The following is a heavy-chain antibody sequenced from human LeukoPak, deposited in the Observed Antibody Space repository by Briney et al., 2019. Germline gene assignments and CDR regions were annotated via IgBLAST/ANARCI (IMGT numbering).Heavy chain of an antibody. CDR2: IWYDGSNK. Sequence: GGSLRLSCAASGFTFSSYGMHWVRQAPGKGLEWMAIIWYDGSNKYYADSVKGRSTISRDNAKNSLYLQMNSLRAEDTAVYYCARDSSSWGDYWGQGTLVTVSS. J-gene: IGHJ4*02. D-gene: IGHD6-13*01. V-gene: IGHV3-33*01. CDR3: ARDSSSWGDY. CDR1: GFTFSSYG.